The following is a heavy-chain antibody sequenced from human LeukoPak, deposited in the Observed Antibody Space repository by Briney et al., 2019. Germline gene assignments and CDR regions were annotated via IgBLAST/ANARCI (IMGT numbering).Heavy chain of an antibody. D-gene: IGHD5-18*01. J-gene: IGHJ3*02. CDR1: GGSISSYY. Sequence: SETLSLTCTVSGGSISSYYWSWIRQPPGKGLEWIGYIYYSGSTNYNPSLKSRVTISVDTSKNQFSLKLSSVTAADTAVYYCARQSYSYGYWTFDIWGQGTMVTVSS. V-gene: IGHV4-59*08. CDR2: IYYSGST. CDR3: ARQSYSYGYWTFDI.